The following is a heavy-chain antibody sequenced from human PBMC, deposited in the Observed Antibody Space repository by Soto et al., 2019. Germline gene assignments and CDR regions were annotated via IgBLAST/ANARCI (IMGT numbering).Heavy chain of an antibody. CDR3: ARGAPPTRLVRGYNWFDP. CDR2: IYYSGST. V-gene: IGHV4-31*03. J-gene: IGHJ5*02. D-gene: IGHD6-19*01. CDR1: GGSISSGGYY. Sequence: PSETLSLTCTVSGGSISSGGYYWSWIRQHPGKGLEWIGYIYYSGSTYYNPSLKSRVTISVDTSKNQFSLKLSSVTAADTAVYYCARGAPPTRLVRGYNWFDPWGQGTLVTVSS.